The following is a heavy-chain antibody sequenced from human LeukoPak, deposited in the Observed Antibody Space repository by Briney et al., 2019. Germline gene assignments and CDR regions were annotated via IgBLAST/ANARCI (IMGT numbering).Heavy chain of an antibody. J-gene: IGHJ4*02. CDR3: AKDSVGATTFFNYFDY. Sequence: AGGSLRLSCAASGFTFSSYGMHWVRQAPGEGLEWVAVISYDGSNKYYADSVKGRFTISRDNSKNTLYLQMNSLRAEDTAVYYCAKDSVGATTFFNYFDYWGQGTLVTVSS. CDR1: GFTFSSYG. V-gene: IGHV3-30*18. CDR2: ISYDGSNK. D-gene: IGHD1-26*01.